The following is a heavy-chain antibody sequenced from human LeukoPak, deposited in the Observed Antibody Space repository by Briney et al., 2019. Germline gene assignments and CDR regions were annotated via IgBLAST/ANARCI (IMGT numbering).Heavy chain of an antibody. J-gene: IGHJ6*03. CDR3: IRTLIVATSTYMDI. CDR1: GFTFSSYW. D-gene: IGHD5-12*01. V-gene: IGHV3-74*01. Sequence: PGGSLRPACAASGFTFSSYWMHWVRQAPGKGLVWVSRVNSDGTGTTYADSVEGRFTISRDNAKNTVYLQMNSLRAEDTAIYYCIRTLIVATSTYMDIWGKGNTVTVSS. CDR2: VNSDGTGT.